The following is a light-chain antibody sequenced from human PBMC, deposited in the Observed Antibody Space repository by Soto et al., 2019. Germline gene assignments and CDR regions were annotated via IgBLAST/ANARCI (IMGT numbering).Light chain of an antibody. V-gene: IGLV1-40*01. CDR3: QSYDSRLTAYV. CDR1: SSSIGAGYD. CDR2: GNN. J-gene: IGLJ1*01. Sequence: QPVLTQPPSVSGAPGQRVTISCTGSSSSIGAGYDVHWYHQLPGAAPQLLVSGNNNRPSGVPDRFSASKSGTSASLAITGLQTEDEAQYYCQSYDSRLTAYVFGTGTKRTVL.